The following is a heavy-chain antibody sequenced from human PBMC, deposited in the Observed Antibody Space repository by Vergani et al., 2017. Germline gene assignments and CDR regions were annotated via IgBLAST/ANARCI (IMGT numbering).Heavy chain of an antibody. CDR1: GAPISHRC. CDR2: LCPSGST. D-gene: IGHD7-27*01. J-gene: IGHJ4*02. Sequence: QVQMQESGPGLVKTSETLSLILSASGAPISHRCWCLLQRPAGKGLEWIGRLCPSGSTNYKPSLKSRVTMSIDTSKNQFSLKLTSVTAADTAVYYCATGAGPFDIWGQGTLVTVSS. CDR3: ATGAGPFDI. V-gene: IGHV4-4*07.